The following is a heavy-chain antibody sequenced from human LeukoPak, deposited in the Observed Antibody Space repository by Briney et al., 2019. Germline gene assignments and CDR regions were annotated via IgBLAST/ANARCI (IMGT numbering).Heavy chain of an antibody. CDR1: GFTFSDSY. J-gene: IGHJ3*01. V-gene: IGHV3-11*01. Sequence: PGGSLRLSCAASGFTFSDSYMSWIRQAPGKGLEWVSYISRGGSTTSYADSVKGRFTISRDNAKNSLYLQMNSLRAEDTAVYYCVRGVSISSSWYNDLWGQGTTVTVSS. CDR3: VRGVSISSSWYNDL. CDR2: ISRGGSTT. D-gene: IGHD6-13*01.